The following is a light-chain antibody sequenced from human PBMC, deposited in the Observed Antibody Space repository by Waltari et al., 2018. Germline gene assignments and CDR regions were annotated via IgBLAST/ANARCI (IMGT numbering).Light chain of an antibody. CDR2: GAS. J-gene: IGKJ5*01. V-gene: IGKV3-20*01. CDR1: QSVSISY. Sequence: EIVLTQSPGTLSLSPGERATLSCRASQSVSISYLAWYQQKPGQAPRLLIYGASSRATGIPDRVSGSGSGTDFTLTISRLEPEDFAVYYCQQYGSSLSITFGQGTRLEIK. CDR3: QQYGSSLSIT.